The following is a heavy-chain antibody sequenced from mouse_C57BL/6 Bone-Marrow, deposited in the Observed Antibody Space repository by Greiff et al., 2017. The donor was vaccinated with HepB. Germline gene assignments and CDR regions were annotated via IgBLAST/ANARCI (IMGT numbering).Heavy chain of an antibody. CDR1: GFTFSSYA. J-gene: IGHJ3*01. Sequence: EVQLMESGGGLVKPGGSLKLSCAASGFTFSSYAMSWVRQTPEKRLEWVATISDGGSYTYYQDNVKGRFTISRDNAKNNLYLQMSHLKSEDTAMYYCSRAVAQAKAWFAYWGQGTLVTVSA. CDR3: SRAVAQAKAWFAY. D-gene: IGHD3-2*02. V-gene: IGHV5-4*01. CDR2: ISDGGSYT.